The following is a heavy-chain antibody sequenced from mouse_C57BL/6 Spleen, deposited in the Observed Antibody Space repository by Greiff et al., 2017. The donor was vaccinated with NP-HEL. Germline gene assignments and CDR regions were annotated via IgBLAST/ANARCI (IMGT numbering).Heavy chain of an antibody. CDR2: INPSTGGT. Sequence: VQLKQSGPELVKPGASVKISCKASGYSFTGYYMNWVKQSPEKSLEWIGEINPSTGGTTYNQKFKAKATLTVDKSSSTAYMQLKSLTSEDSAVYYCARPLTYGTYFDYWGQGTTLTVSS. CDR1: GYSFTGYY. V-gene: IGHV1-42*01. D-gene: IGHD4-1*01. J-gene: IGHJ2*01. CDR3: ARPLTYGTYFDY.